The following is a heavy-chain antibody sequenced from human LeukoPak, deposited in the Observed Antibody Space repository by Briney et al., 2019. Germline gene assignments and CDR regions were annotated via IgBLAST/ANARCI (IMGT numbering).Heavy chain of an antibody. CDR1: GGSFSGYY. J-gene: IGHJ4*02. CDR2: INHSGST. V-gene: IGHV4-34*01. D-gene: IGHD6-13*01. CDR3: ARGRSRYSSSWYSSFDY. Sequence: SETLSLTCAVYGGSFSGYYWSWIRQPPGKGLEWIGEINHSGSTNYNPSLKSRVTISVDTSKNQFSLKLSSVTAADTAVYYCARGRSRYSSSWYSSFDYWGQGILVTVSS.